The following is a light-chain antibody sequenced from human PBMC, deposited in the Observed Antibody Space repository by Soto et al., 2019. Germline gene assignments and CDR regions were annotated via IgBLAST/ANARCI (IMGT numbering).Light chain of an antibody. CDR2: GAS. J-gene: IGKJ1*01. CDR1: QSVSSSY. CDR3: QQYDSSPWT. V-gene: IGKV3-20*01. Sequence: EIVLTQSPGILSLSPGERATLSCRASQSVSSSYLAWYQQKPGQAPRVVIYGASSRATGIPDRFSGSGSGTDFTLTISRLEPEDFAVYYCQQYDSSPWTFGQGTKVEIK.